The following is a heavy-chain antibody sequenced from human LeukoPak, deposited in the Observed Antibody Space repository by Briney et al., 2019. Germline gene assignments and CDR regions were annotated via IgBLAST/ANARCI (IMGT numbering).Heavy chain of an antibody. CDR2: INPNSGGT. Sequence: ASVKVSCKASGYTFTGYYMHWVRQAPGQGLEWMGWINPNSGGTNYAQKFQGRVTMTRDTSISTAYMELSRLRSDDTAVYYCARESLVVVPAATGWFDPWGQGTLVTVSS. CDR3: ARESLVVVPAATGWFDP. J-gene: IGHJ5*02. V-gene: IGHV1-2*02. D-gene: IGHD2-2*01. CDR1: GYTFTGYY.